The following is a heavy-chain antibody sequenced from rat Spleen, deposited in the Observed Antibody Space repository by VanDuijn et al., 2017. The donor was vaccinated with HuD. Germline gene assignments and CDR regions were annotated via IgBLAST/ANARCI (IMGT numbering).Heavy chain of an antibody. J-gene: IGHJ4*01. V-gene: IGHV2S63*01. CDR3: SREWLYSGGVMDA. Sequence: VQLKESGPGLVQPSETLSLTCTVSGFSLTDYSVHWVRQPPGKGLEWMGVMWSGGYTAYNSALKSRLSISRDTSKSQVVLKINSLQIEDTAIYYCSREWLYSGGVMDAWGQGASVTVSS. D-gene: IGHD1-2*01. CDR1: GFSLTDYS. CDR2: MWSGGYT.